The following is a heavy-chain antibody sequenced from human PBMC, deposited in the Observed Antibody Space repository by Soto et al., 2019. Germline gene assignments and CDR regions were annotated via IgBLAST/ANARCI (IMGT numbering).Heavy chain of an antibody. V-gene: IGHV1-69*01. D-gene: IGHD2-2*01. Sequence: QVQLVQSGAEVKKPGSSVKVSCKASGGTFSSYAISWVRQAPGQGLERMGGIIPIFGTANYAQKFQGRVIITEDESTSTAYMELSSLRSEDTAVYYCARGRVSVVVPAARGWFDPWGQGTLVTVSS. J-gene: IGHJ5*02. CDR3: ARGRVSVVVPAARGWFDP. CDR1: GGTFSSYA. CDR2: IIPIFGTA.